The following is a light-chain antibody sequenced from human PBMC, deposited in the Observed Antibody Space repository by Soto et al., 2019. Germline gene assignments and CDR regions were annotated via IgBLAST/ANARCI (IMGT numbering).Light chain of an antibody. CDR3: QQVKTYPRT. CDR1: HDISTY. Sequence: DIQLTKSPSLLSASVGDRVTITCRASHDISTYLAWYQQKPGKAPKLMIYEASTLQSGVPSRFSGSGSGTQFTLTIDSLQPEEFATYYCQQVKTYPRTVGGGTKVDIK. V-gene: IGKV1-9*01. CDR2: EAS. J-gene: IGKJ4*01.